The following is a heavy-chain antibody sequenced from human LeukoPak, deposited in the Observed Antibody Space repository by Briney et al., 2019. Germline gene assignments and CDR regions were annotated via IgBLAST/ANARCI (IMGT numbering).Heavy chain of an antibody. Sequence: SETLSLTCTVSGGSISSYYWSWIRQPAGKGLEWIGRIYTSGSTNYNPSLKSRVTMSVDTSKNQFSLKLSSVTAADTAVYYCARDKRAAVLTEDAFDIRGQGTMVTVSS. V-gene: IGHV4-4*07. J-gene: IGHJ3*02. CDR3: ARDKRAAVLTEDAFDI. CDR1: GGSISSYY. CDR2: IYTSGST. D-gene: IGHD3-9*01.